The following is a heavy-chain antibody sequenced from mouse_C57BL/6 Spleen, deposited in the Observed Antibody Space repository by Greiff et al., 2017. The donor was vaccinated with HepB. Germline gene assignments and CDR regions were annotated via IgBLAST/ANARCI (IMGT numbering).Heavy chain of an antibody. CDR1: GFNIKDYY. J-gene: IGHJ1*03. D-gene: IGHD1-1*01. V-gene: IGHV14-1*01. CDR3: TSSGDYGSSFWYFDV. Sequence: VHVKQSGAELVRPGASVKLSCTASGFNIKDYYMHWVKQRPEQGLEWIGRIDPEDGDTEYAPKFQGKATMTADTSSNTAYLQLSSLTSEDTAVYYCTSSGDYGSSFWYFDVWGTGTTVTVSS. CDR2: IDPEDGDT.